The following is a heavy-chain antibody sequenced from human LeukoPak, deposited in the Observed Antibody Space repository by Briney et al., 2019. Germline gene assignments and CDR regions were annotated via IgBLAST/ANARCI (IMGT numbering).Heavy chain of an antibody. CDR2: IYYSGST. D-gene: IGHD2-15*01. Sequence: SGTLSLTCTVSGGSISSSSYYWGWIRQPPGKGLEWIGSIYYSGSTYYNPSLKSRVTISVDTSKNQFSLKLSSVTAADTAVYYCARHDRQEVVHFDYWGQGTLVTVSS. CDR1: GGSISSSSYY. J-gene: IGHJ4*02. CDR3: ARHDRQEVVHFDY. V-gene: IGHV4-39*01.